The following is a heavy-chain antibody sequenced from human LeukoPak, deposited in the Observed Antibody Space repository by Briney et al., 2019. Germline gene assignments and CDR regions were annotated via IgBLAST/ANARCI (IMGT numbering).Heavy chain of an antibody. Sequence: ASVKVSCKASGYTFTSYGISWVRQAPGQGLERMGWISVYNGNTDYEQKRRGRVTITTDTSTSTAYMELRSLRSDDTAVYYCARITYDFWSGYYMPDDPWGQGTLVTVSS. CDR3: ARITYDFWSGYYMPDDP. CDR1: GYTFTSYG. CDR2: ISVYNGNT. J-gene: IGHJ5*02. D-gene: IGHD3-3*01. V-gene: IGHV1-18*01.